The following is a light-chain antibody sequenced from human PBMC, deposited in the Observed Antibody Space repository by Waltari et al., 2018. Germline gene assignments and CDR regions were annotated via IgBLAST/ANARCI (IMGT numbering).Light chain of an antibody. CDR3: YSTTDNNLGV. CDR2: QDS. Sequence: SSELTQPSSVSVSPGQTARITCSGDMLPKKYTRWFQQKPGQAPVLVLYQDSARPSGIPERFSGSSLGTTVTLTISGAQVEDEADYYCYSTTDNNLGVFGPGTRVTVL. J-gene: IGLJ1*01. CDR1: MLPKKY. V-gene: IGLV3-27*01.